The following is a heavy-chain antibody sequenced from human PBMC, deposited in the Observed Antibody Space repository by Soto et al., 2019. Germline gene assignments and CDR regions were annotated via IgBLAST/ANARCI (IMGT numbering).Heavy chain of an antibody. V-gene: IGHV3-21*01. CDR3: TRDASRDSSARGWFDP. CDR1: GFTFRSFT. J-gene: IGHJ5*02. Sequence: PGGSLRLSCAASGFTFRSFTMNWVRQAPGKGLEWVSTISSNSAYIYYTDALRGRFTISRDNAKNSPHLQMNSLRAEDTAVYYCTRDASRDSSARGWFDPWGPGTLVTVPQ. D-gene: IGHD6-13*01. CDR2: ISSNSAYI.